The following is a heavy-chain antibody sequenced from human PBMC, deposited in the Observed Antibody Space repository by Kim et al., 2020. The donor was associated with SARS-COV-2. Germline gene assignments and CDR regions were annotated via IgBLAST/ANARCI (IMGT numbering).Heavy chain of an antibody. D-gene: IGHD3-3*01. CDR2: INQDGSEK. CDR1: GFTFSISR. V-gene: IGHV3-7*03. CDR3: ARETRHELWSEDDY. J-gene: IGHJ4*02. Sequence: GGSLRLSCAASGFTFSISRMTWVRQAPGKGLEWVANINQDGSEKYYVDSVKGRFTISRDNGENSLFLQMNSLRAEDTAVYYCARETRHELWSEDDYWGQGTLVTVSS.